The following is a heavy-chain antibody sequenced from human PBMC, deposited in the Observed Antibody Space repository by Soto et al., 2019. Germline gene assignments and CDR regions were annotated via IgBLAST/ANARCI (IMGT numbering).Heavy chain of an antibody. Sequence: SVKVSCKASGGTFSSYAISWVRQAPGQGLEWMGGIIPIFGTANYAQKFQGRVTITADESTSTAYMELSSLRSEDTAVYYCARGDYYGSGSYSIYYGMDVWGQGTTVTVSS. J-gene: IGHJ6*02. V-gene: IGHV1-69*13. CDR3: ARGDYYGSGSYSIYYGMDV. CDR1: GGTFSSYA. CDR2: IIPIFGTA. D-gene: IGHD3-10*01.